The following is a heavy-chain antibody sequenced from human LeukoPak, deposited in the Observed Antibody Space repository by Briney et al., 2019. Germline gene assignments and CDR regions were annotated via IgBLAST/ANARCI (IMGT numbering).Heavy chain of an antibody. Sequence: GESLKISCKVSGYSFTSYWIVWVRQMPGKGLEWMGIISPGDSDTRYSPSFRGQVTMSADKSISTAYLQWSSLKASDTAMYYCARHRRQWLESSLDTWGQGTLVTVSS. J-gene: IGHJ5*02. V-gene: IGHV5-51*01. CDR3: ARHRRQWLESSLDT. CDR1: GYSFTSYW. D-gene: IGHD3-22*01. CDR2: ISPGDSDT.